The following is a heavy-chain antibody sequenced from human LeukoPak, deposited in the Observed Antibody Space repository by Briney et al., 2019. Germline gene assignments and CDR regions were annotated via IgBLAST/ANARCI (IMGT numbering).Heavy chain of an antibody. CDR1: GGAISKYY. CDR2: ISHSGDT. J-gene: IGHJ4*02. CDR3: ATESRTRPFDS. V-gene: IGHV4-59*01. Sequence: PSETLSLTCTVSGGAISKYYYNWIRQSPGKGLEWIGYISHSGDTNYNPSLTSRVTISIDPSKSHFSLKLSSVTAADTAVYYCATESRTRPFDSWGQGTLVTVSS. D-gene: IGHD6-6*01.